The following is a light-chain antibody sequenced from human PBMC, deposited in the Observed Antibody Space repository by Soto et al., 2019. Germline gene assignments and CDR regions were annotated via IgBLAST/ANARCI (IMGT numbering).Light chain of an antibody. J-gene: IGLJ1*01. V-gene: IGLV2-14*01. CDR2: DVS. CDR3: NSYTTSNTRQIV. CDR1: SSDVGGYNY. Sequence: QSALTQPASGSGSPGQSITISCTGTSSDVGGYNYVSWYQQHPGKAPKFMIYDVSNRPSGVSTRFSGSKSGNTASLTISGLQAEDEADYYCNSYTTSNTRQIVFGTGTQLTVL.